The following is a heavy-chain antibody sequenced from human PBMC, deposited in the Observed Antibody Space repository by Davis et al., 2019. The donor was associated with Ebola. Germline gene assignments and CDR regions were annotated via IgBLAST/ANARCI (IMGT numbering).Heavy chain of an antibody. J-gene: IGHJ4*02. D-gene: IGHD3-16*01. CDR1: GFTFSSYW. Sequence: GESLKISCAASGFTFSSYWMSWVRQAPGKGLEWVANIKQDGSEKYYVDSVKGRFTISRDNAKNSLYLQMNSLRAEDTAVYYCAKEAITFGGVKEDYWGQGTLVTVSS. CDR3: AKEAITFGGVKEDY. V-gene: IGHV3-7*03. CDR2: IKQDGSEK.